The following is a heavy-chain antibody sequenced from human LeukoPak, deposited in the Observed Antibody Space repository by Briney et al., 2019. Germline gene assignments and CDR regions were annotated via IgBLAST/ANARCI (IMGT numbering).Heavy chain of an antibody. Sequence: SETLSPTCTVSGGSISSGDYYWSWIRQPPGKGLEWIGYIYYSGSTYYNPSLKSRVTISVDTSKNQFSLKLSSVTAADTAVYYCAREGVYDFWSGRDYWGQGTLVTVSS. CDR3: AREGVYDFWSGRDY. CDR2: IYYSGST. CDR1: GGSISSGDYY. V-gene: IGHV4-30-4*01. D-gene: IGHD3-3*01. J-gene: IGHJ4*02.